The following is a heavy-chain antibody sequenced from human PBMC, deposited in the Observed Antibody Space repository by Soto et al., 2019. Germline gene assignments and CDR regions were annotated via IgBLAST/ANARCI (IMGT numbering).Heavy chain of an antibody. Sequence: EVRLEEAGGGFVQPGGSLRVSCSGSGFIFSSFWMHWVRQGPGKGREGVSRINGDGASLAYADSVKGRFSISRDNVKNTLHLQMNSLGADDTAVYFCAREVSLGLDVWGRGTTVTVSS. CDR1: GFIFSSFW. CDR2: INGDGASL. J-gene: IGHJ6*02. V-gene: IGHV3-74*03. CDR3: AREVSLGLDV.